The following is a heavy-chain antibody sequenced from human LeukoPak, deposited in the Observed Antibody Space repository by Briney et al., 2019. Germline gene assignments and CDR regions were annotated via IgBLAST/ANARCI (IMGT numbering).Heavy chain of an antibody. Sequence: GESLKISCAASGFPFSSYAMSWVRQAPGKGLTWVTGITGNGVTTYYADSVKGLFTISRDNSKNTLYLQMNSLRAEDTAVYYCARRDYSDSSDYFPLFDYWGQGTLVTVSS. CDR3: ARRDYSDSSDYFPLFDY. D-gene: IGHD3-22*01. V-gene: IGHV3-23*01. J-gene: IGHJ4*02. CDR2: ITGNGVTT. CDR1: GFPFSSYA.